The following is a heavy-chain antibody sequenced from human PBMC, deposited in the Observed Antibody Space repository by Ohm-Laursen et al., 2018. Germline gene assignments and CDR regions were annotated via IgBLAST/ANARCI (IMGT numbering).Heavy chain of an antibody. J-gene: IGHJ6*02. Sequence: SLRHCCSASGLTFSNYAMSAVRQTRGKGLEWVAAISGSGGSTYYADSVKGRFTNSRDNSENTLYLQMNSLRAEDTAVCYCAKDWLQDFYYFYGMDVWGQGTTVPVSS. CDR2: ISGSGGST. CDR3: AKDWLQDFYYFYGMDV. D-gene: IGHD5-24*01. CDR1: GLTFSNYA. V-gene: IGHV3-23*01.